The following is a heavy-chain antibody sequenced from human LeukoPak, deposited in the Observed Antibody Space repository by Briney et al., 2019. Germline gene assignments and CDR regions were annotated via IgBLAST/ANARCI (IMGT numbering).Heavy chain of an antibody. J-gene: IGHJ4*02. CDR2: ISSSSSYI. CDR1: GFTFSSYS. Sequence: GGSLRLSCAASGFTFSSYSMNWVRQAPGKGLEWVSSISSSSSYIYYADSVKGRFTISRDNAKNSLYLQMNSLRAEDTAVYYCANFYYGSGTDPSSVTYWGQGTLVTVSS. CDR3: ANFYYGSGTDPSSVTY. D-gene: IGHD3-10*01. V-gene: IGHV3-21*01.